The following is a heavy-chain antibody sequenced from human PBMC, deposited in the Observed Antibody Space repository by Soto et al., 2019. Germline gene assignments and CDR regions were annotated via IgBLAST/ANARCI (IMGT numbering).Heavy chain of an antibody. CDR3: ARRSGTRQSHYYYYYMDV. Sequence: SETLSLTCTVSGGSISSYYWSWIRQPPGKGLEWIGYIYYSGSTNYNPSLKSRVTISVDTSKNQFSLRLSSVTAADTAVYYCARRSGTRQSHYYYYYMDVWGKGTTVTVSS. D-gene: IGHD1-7*01. CDR2: IYYSGST. J-gene: IGHJ6*03. CDR1: GGSISSYY. V-gene: IGHV4-59*08.